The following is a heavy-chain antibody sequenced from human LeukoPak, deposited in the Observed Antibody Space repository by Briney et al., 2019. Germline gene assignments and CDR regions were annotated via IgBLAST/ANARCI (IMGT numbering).Heavy chain of an antibody. CDR3: ASGGFELDV. J-gene: IGHJ6*04. CDR2: ISYDGNNK. Sequence: GGSLRLSCAASGFTFSSNYMSWVRQAPGKGLEWVAVISYDGNNKYYADSVKGRFTISRDNSKNTLYLQMNSLRTEDTALYYCASGGFELDVWGRGTAVTVSS. CDR1: GFTFSSNY. V-gene: IGHV3-30*03. D-gene: IGHD3-10*01.